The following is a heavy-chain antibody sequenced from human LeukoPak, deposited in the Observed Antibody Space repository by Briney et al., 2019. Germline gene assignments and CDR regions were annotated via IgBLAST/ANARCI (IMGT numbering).Heavy chain of an antibody. J-gene: IGHJ6*03. V-gene: IGHV1-69*05. CDR2: IIPIFGTA. Sequence: GASVKVSCKASGGTFSSYAISWVRQAPGQGLEWMGGIIPIFGTANYAQKFQGRVTITTDESTSTAYMELSSLRSEDTAVYYCARGRCSSTSCYRYYYYYMDVWGKGTTVTVSS. CDR1: GGTFSSYA. D-gene: IGHD2-2*01. CDR3: ARGRCSSTSCYRYYYYYMDV.